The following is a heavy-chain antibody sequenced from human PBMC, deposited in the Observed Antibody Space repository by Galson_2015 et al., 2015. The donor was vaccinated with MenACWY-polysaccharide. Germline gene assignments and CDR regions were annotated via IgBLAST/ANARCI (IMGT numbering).Heavy chain of an antibody. J-gene: IGHJ4*02. CDR3: AKDGVWFGTSLGTYYLEY. D-gene: IGHD3-10*01. Sequence: SLRLSCAASGFTFSTYGMHWVRQAPGKGLEWVAVISYDGSNKYYADSVKGRFTISRDSSKNTLYLQMNSLRAEDTAVYYCAKDGVWFGTSLGTYYLEYWGQGTLVTVSS. CDR1: GFTFSTYG. CDR2: ISYDGSNK. V-gene: IGHV3-30*18.